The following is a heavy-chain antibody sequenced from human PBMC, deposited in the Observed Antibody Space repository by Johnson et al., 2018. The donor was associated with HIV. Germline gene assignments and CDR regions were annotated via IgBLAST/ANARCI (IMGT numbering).Heavy chain of an antibody. CDR3: ARGGLGFQNIHDPLDI. CDR1: RFTFTYYD. J-gene: IGHJ3*02. V-gene: IGHV3-13*01. Sequence: VQLVESGGGLVQPGGSLRLSCAASRFTFTYYDMHSVRQPIGEGLEWVSGIGTAGDTNYPGSVKGRFTVSRDNAKNSLYLQMNSLRAEDTALYYCARGGLGFQNIHDPLDIWGQGTMVTVSS. D-gene: IGHD1/OR15-1a*01. CDR2: IGTAGDT.